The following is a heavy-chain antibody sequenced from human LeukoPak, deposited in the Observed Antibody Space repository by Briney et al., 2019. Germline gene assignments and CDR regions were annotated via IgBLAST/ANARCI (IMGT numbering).Heavy chain of an antibody. CDR3: ARWDCSGGNCYSHYYGMDV. V-gene: IGHV5-51*01. Sequence: GESLKISCKGSRYNFTNYWIGWVRQMPGKGLEWMGIIYPGDSDTRYSPSFQGQVTISADKSISTAYLQWSSLKASDTAMYYCARWDCSGGNCYSHYYGMDVWGQGTTVTVSS. D-gene: IGHD2-15*01. CDR2: IYPGDSDT. CDR1: RYNFTNYW. J-gene: IGHJ6*02.